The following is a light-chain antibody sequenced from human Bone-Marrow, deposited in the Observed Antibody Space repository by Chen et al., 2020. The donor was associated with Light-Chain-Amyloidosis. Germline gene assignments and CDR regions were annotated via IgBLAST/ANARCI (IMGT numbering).Light chain of an antibody. V-gene: IGKV2-28*01. CDR1: QSLLHSNGYNY. CDR2: LGS. Sequence: DIVMTQSPLSLPVTPGEPASISCRSSQSLLHSNGYNYLDWYLQKPGQSPQLLIYLGSNRASGVPDRFSGRGSGTDVTLKISRVEAEDVGVYYCRQALQSPCAFGQGTKVEIK. J-gene: IGKJ1*01. CDR3: RQALQSPCA.